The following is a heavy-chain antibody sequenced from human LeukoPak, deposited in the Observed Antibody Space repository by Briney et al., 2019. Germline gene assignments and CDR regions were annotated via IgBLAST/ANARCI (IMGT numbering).Heavy chain of an antibody. CDR2: ISAYTGNT. CDR3: AREVSTLFDY. J-gene: IGHJ4*02. V-gene: IGHV1-18*01. Sequence: ASVTVSCTASGYTFTSYGISWVRQAPGEGLEWMGWISAYTGNTNYAQTLQGRVTMTTDTSTSTAYMELRSLRSDDTAVYYCAREVSTLFDYWGQGTLVTVSS. CDR1: GYTFTSYG. D-gene: IGHD5/OR15-5a*01.